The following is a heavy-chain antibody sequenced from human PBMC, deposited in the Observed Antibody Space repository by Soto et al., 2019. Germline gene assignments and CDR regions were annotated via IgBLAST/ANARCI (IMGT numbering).Heavy chain of an antibody. CDR3: ARDVGRGYSYGFIDY. Sequence: EVQLVESGGGLVQPGGSLRLSCAASGFTFSNYWMHWVRQIPGQGLLWVSHIDSDGSSTSYADSVKGRFTISRDNAKNTLYLQMNSLRAEDTAVYYCARDVGRGYSYGFIDYWGQGTLVTVSS. V-gene: IGHV3-74*01. J-gene: IGHJ4*02. CDR1: GFTFSNYW. D-gene: IGHD5-18*01. CDR2: IDSDGSST.